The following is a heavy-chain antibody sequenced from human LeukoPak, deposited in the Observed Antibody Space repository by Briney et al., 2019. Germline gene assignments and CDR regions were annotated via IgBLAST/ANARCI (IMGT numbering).Heavy chain of an antibody. J-gene: IGHJ6*03. D-gene: IGHD2-2*02. Sequence: ASVKVSCKASGYTFTGYYMHWVRQAPGQGLEWMGWINPNSGGTNYAQKFQGRVTMTRDTSISTAYMELSRLRSDDTAAYYCARGYCSSTSCYTEYYYYYMDVWGKGTTVTVSS. V-gene: IGHV1-2*02. CDR1: GYTFTGYY. CDR2: INPNSGGT. CDR3: ARGYCSSTSCYTEYYYYYMDV.